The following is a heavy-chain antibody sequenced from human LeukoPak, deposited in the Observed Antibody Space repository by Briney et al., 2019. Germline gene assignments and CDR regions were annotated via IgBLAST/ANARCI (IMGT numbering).Heavy chain of an antibody. J-gene: IGHJ4*02. V-gene: IGHV3-7*01. CDR1: GFDFSFYW. D-gene: IGHD2/OR15-2a*01. CDR2: IRRDGGVK. Sequence: GGSLRLSCAASGFDFSFYWMTWVRQAPGKGLEWVANIRRDGGVKNYMDSVKGRFTISRDNAKNTLYLQMDSLRAEDTAVYYCARVGEYDSFDYWGQGTLVTASS. CDR3: ARVGEYDSFDY.